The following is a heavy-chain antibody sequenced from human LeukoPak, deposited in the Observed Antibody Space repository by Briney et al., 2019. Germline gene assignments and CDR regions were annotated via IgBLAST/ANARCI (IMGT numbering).Heavy chain of an antibody. CDR3: ARAADFWSGYFTAIGL. CDR1: GFTFSTYS. CDR2: ISSSSRTI. V-gene: IGHV3-48*01. D-gene: IGHD3-3*01. Sequence: PGGSLRLSCAASGFTFSTYSMNWVRKAPGKGLEWLSYISSSSRTIYYADSVRGRFTISRDNAKSSLYLQVNSLRAEDTAVYYCARAADFWSGYFTAIGLWGQGTLVTVSS. J-gene: IGHJ4*02.